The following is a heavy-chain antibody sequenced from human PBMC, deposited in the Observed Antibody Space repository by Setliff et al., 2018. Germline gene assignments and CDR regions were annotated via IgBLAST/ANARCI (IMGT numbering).Heavy chain of an antibody. Sequence: ASVKVSCKASGYTFSTYGIAWVRQAPGQGLEWMGWISPYNGYIIYAHKFQGRVTMTTDTSTGTADMELRNLRSDDTAMYFCARFGGSCSSSSCYASDLWGQGTMVTVSS. CDR2: ISPYNGYI. D-gene: IGHD2-2*01. J-gene: IGHJ3*01. CDR1: GYTFSTYG. V-gene: IGHV1-18*01. CDR3: ARFGGSCSSSSCYASDL.